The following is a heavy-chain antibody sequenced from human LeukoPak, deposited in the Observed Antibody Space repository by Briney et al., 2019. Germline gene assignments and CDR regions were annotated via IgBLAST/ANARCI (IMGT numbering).Heavy chain of an antibody. V-gene: IGHV3-21*05. CDR2: ISASSGYI. CDR3: ARDNTATEYFQH. CDR1: GFTFSSYS. J-gene: IGHJ1*01. Sequence: GGSLRLSCAASGFTFSSYSMNWVRKAPGKGLEWVSYISASSGYISYPDSVKGRFTISRDNAKNSLYLQMNSLRAEDTAVYYCARDNTATEYFQHWGQGTLVTVSS. D-gene: IGHD5-18*01.